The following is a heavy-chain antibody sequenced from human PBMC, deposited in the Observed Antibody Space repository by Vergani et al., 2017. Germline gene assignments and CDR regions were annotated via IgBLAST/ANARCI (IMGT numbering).Heavy chain of an antibody. CDR1: GFTVSSNY. CDR2: IYSGGST. V-gene: IGHV3-53*04. D-gene: IGHD5-12*01. CDR3: ARDRVDIVATTTYYYYYYGMDV. J-gene: IGHJ6*02. Sequence: EVQLVESGGGLVQPGGSLRLSCAASGFTVSSNYMSWLRQAPGKGLEWVSVIYSGGSTYYADSVKGRFTISRHNSKNTLYLQMNSLRAEDTAVYYCARDRVDIVATTTYYYYYYGMDVWGQGTTVTVSS.